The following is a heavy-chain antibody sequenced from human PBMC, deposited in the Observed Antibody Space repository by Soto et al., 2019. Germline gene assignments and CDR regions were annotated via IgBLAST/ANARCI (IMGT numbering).Heavy chain of an antibody. J-gene: IGHJ5*02. CDR3: TKHRFTGEPES. CDR1: GGSISNSLYY. D-gene: IGHD7-27*01. V-gene: IGHV4-39*01. Sequence: SETLSLTCTVSGGSISNSLYYWGWIRQPPGKGLEWIGSIYYSGTPYYNPAVQSRVTISVDTSKSQFSLKVTSVTAADMAIDYCTKHRFTGEPESWGQGTLVTASS. CDR2: IYYSGTP.